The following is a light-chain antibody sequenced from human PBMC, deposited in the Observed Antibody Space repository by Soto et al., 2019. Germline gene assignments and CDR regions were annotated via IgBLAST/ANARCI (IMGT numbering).Light chain of an antibody. V-gene: IGKV3-11*01. CDR1: QRVSRH. CDR3: QQRTNWPIT. Sequence: EIVLTQSPATLSLSPGERATLSCRASQRVSRHLAWYQQKPGQAPRLLIYDASTRATGIPARFSGSGSGTDFTLTISSLETEDFAVYYCQQRTNWPITFGQGTRLEIK. CDR2: DAS. J-gene: IGKJ5*01.